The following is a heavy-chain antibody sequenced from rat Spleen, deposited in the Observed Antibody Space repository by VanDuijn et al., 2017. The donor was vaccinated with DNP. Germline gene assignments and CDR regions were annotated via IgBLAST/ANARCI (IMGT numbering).Heavy chain of an antibody. CDR3: ASRPPPTRGPFDY. CDR2: ISSDGSET. D-gene: IGHD1-4*01. CDR1: RITFSDHN. J-gene: IGHJ2*01. Sequence: EVQLVESGGGLVQPGRSLKLSCVVSRITFSDHNMAWVRQAPKKGLEWVATISSDGSETYYRDSLKGRFTISRENAKNTLYLQMDSLRSEDTATYYGASRPPPTRGPFDYWGQGVAVTVSS. V-gene: IGHV5-7*01.